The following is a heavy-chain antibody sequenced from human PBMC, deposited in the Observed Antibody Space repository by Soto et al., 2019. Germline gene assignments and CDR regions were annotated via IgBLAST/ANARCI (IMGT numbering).Heavy chain of an antibody. Sequence: SETLSLTCAIYGSSLGAFHWTWIRQPPGKGLEWIGELIHGGSTTYNPSLKSRVTFSLDTSKSQFSLHLLSVTAADTAVYYCASHPLNWSDADSWGQGVLVTVSS. CDR3: ASHPLNWSDADS. V-gene: IGHV4-34*12. J-gene: IGHJ4*02. D-gene: IGHD1-1*01. CDR1: GSSLGAFH. CDR2: LIHGGST.